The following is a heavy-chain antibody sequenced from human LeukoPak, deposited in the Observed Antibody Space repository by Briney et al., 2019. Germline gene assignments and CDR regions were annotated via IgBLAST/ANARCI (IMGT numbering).Heavy chain of an antibody. CDR1: GFTFSSSW. V-gene: IGHV3-7*01. CDR3: ATGVGAD. CDR2: IKEDGSEK. D-gene: IGHD5/OR15-5a*01. J-gene: IGHJ4*02. Sequence: GGSLRLSCAASGFTFSSSWMTWVRQTPGKGLEWVANIKEDGSEKYYADSVKGRFTISRDNAKNSLYLQMNSLRAEDTALYYCATGVGADWGQGTLVTVSS.